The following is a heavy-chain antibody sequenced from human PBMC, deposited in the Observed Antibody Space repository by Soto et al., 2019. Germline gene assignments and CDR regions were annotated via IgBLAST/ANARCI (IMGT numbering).Heavy chain of an antibody. CDR2: ISTSGTTI. V-gene: IGHV3-11*01. Sequence: QAQLVESGGGLVKPGGSLRLSCAASGFTFSDHYMSWIRQAPGKGLEWVSIISTSGTTIYHIESVKGRFTISRDNAKNSLYLHMNSLRAEDTAVYYCARDQGSEGNFWSGPMDVWGKGTTVTVSS. CDR1: GFTFSDHY. J-gene: IGHJ6*04. D-gene: IGHD3-3*01. CDR3: ARDQGSEGNFWSGPMDV.